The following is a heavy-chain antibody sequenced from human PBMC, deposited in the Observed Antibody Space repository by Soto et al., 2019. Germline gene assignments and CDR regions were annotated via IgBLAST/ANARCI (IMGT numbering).Heavy chain of an antibody. D-gene: IGHD2-21*02. CDR1: GFTVSSNY. Sequence: EVQLVESGGDLIQPGGSLRLSCAASGFTVSSNYMSWVRQAPGKGLEWVSLIYSGGSTYYADSVKGRFTISRDNSKNTLYLQMNSLRAADTAVYYCARRTVVTPYWYFDLWGRGTLVTVSS. J-gene: IGHJ2*01. V-gene: IGHV3-53*01. CDR3: ARRTVVTPYWYFDL. CDR2: IYSGGST.